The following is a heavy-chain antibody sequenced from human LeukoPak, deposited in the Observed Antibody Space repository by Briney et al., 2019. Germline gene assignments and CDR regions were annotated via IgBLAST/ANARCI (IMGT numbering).Heavy chain of an antibody. V-gene: IGHV4-30-4*08. D-gene: IGHD3-3*01. CDR3: ARVPGSLGVVIDAFDI. CDR1: GGSISSGDYY. CDR2: IYYSGST. Sequence: PSETMSLTCTVSGGSISSGDYYWSWIRQPPGKGLEWIGYIYYSGSTYYNPSLKSRVTITVDTSKNQFSLKLSSVTAADTAVYYCARVPGSLGVVIDAFDIWGQGTMVTVSS. J-gene: IGHJ3*02.